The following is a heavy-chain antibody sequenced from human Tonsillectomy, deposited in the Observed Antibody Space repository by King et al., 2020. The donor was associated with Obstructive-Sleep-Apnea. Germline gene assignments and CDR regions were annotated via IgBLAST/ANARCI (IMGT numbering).Heavy chain of an antibody. CDR1: GGSISSYY. D-gene: IGHD3-10*01. CDR2: IYTSGST. J-gene: IGHJ5*02. CDR3: ARGRGDIYYGSGSYLNVFDP. Sequence: QLQESGPGLVKPSETLSLTCTVSGGSISSYYWSWIRQPAGKGLEWIGRIYTSGSTNYNPYLKSRVTMSVDTSKNQFSLKLSSVTAADTAVYYCARGRGDIYYGSGSYLNVFDPWGQGTLVTVSS. V-gene: IGHV4-4*07.